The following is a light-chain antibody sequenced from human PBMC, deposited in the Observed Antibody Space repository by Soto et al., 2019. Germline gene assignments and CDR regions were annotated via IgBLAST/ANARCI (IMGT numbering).Light chain of an antibody. CDR3: CSFAGNYIYV. J-gene: IGLJ1*01. V-gene: IGLV2-11*01. CDR1: SSDVGGYNY. Sequence: QSALTQPRSVSGSPGQSVTISCTGTSSDVGGYNYVSWYLQHPGKAPKVMIYDVSKRPSGVPGRFSGSKSGNTASLTISGLQSEDEADYYCCSFAGNYIYVFGTGTKVTVL. CDR2: DVS.